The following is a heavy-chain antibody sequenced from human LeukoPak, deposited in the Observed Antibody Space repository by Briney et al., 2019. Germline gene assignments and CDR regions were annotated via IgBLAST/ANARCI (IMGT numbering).Heavy chain of an antibody. Sequence: GGSLRLSCAASGFTFSSYAISWVRQAPGKGLEWVSSISSSSSYIYYADSVKGRFTISRDNAKNSLYLQMNSLRAEDTAVYYCARGTYYYDSSGYYYYDYWGQGTLVTVSS. CDR3: ARGTYYYDSSGYYYYDY. V-gene: IGHV3-21*01. J-gene: IGHJ4*02. D-gene: IGHD3-22*01. CDR2: ISSSSSYI. CDR1: GFTFSSYA.